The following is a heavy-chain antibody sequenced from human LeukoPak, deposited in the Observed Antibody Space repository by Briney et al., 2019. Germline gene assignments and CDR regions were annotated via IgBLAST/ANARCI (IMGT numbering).Heavy chain of an antibody. D-gene: IGHD6-13*01. J-gene: IGHJ4*02. CDR3: ARVLGIAAAGPHLDY. Sequence: SETLSLTCTVSGGSISNYFWSWIRQPPGKGLEWIGYIYYSGSTNYNSSLKSRVTISVDRSKNQFSLELSSLTAADTAIYYCARVLGIAAAGPHLDYWGQGALVTVSS. CDR1: GGSISNYF. V-gene: IGHV4-59*01. CDR2: IYYSGST.